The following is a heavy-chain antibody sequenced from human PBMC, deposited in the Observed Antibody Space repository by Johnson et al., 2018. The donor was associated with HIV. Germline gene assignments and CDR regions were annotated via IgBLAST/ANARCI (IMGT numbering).Heavy chain of an antibody. CDR3: ARAGGAVRVNGFDM. D-gene: IGHD6-19*01. Sequence: EQLVESGGGLVQPGGSLRLSCAASGFTFSNAWMSWVRQAPGKGLEWVANIKQDGSEKYYVDSVKGRFTISRDNSKNTLYLQMNSLRPEDTAVYHCARAGGAVRVNGFDMWGQGTMVTVSS. CDR2: IKQDGSEK. CDR1: GFTFSNAW. V-gene: IGHV3-7*01. J-gene: IGHJ3*02.